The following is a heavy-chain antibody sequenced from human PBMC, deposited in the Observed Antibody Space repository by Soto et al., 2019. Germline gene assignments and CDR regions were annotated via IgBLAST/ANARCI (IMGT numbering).Heavy chain of an antibody. CDR1: GGSISSYY. CDR3: ARYSDYVWGSYRYLYFDY. Sequence: PSETLSLTCTVSGGSISSYYWSWIRQPPGRGLEWIGYIYYSGSTNYSPSLRSRVTISVDTSNKQFSLKLSFVTAADTAVYYCARYSDYVWGSYRYLYFDYWGQGTLVTVS. J-gene: IGHJ4*02. D-gene: IGHD3-16*02. V-gene: IGHV4-59*08. CDR2: IYYSGST.